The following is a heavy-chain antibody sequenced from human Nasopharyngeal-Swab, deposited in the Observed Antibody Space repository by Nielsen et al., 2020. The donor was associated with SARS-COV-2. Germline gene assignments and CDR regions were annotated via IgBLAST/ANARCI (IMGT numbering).Heavy chain of an antibody. CDR3: ARGGQDNALDV. D-gene: IGHD1-1*01. Sequence: ETLSLTCTYKGASFTGIFWNWVRQPPGKGLEWIGEVSHSGTATYNPSLTGRVTISLDTAWSQFSLRLSSLSDADTAVYFCARGGQDNALDVWDQGTKVAVSS. CDR1: GASFTGIF. CDR2: VSHSGTA. J-gene: IGHJ6*02. V-gene: IGHV4-34*01.